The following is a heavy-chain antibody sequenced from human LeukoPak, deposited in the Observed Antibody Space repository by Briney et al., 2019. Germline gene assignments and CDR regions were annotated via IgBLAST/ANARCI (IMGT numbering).Heavy chain of an antibody. CDR1: GGTFSSYA. V-gene: IGHV1-69*01. CDR2: IIPIFGTA. J-gene: IGHJ4*02. Sequence: SVKVSCKASGGTFSSYAISWVRQAPGQGLEWMGGIIPIFGTANYAQKFQGRVTITADESTSTAYMELSSLRSEDTAVYYCARDASSGYYTQYYFDYWGQGTLVTVSS. CDR3: ARDASSGYYTQYYFDY. D-gene: IGHD3-22*01.